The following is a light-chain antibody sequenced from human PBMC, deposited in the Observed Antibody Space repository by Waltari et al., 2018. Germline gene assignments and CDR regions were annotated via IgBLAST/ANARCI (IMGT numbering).Light chain of an antibody. V-gene: IGLV2-23*01. J-gene: IGLJ3*02. Sequence: QSALTQPASVSGSPGQPITISCTGTSSDVGSYSLVSWYRQHPGEAPRVIIFEDTKRPSVGSNRFSGSKSGNTASLTISGLQAEDEADYYCCSYTLTNTWLFGGGTKLTVL. CDR1: SSDVGSYSL. CDR3: CSYTLTNTWL. CDR2: EDT.